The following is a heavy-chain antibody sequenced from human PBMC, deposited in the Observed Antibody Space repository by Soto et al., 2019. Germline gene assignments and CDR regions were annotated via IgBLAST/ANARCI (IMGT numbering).Heavy chain of an antibody. CDR1: GGSISSGGYY. D-gene: IGHD6-13*01. J-gene: IGHJ5*02. V-gene: IGHV4-31*03. Sequence: PSETLSLTGTVSGGSISSGGYYWSWIRQHPGKGLEWIGYIYYSGSTYYNPSLKSRVTISVDTSKNQFSLKLSSVTAADTAVYYWARATRRAAGFDPWVQGTSVAVSS. CDR2: IYYSGST. CDR3: ARATRRAAGFDP.